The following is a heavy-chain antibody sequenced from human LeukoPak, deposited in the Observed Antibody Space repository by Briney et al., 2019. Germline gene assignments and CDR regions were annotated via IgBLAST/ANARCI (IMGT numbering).Heavy chain of an antibody. CDR2: IYSGGST. V-gene: IGHV3-53*01. CDR3: ARAGSSWYVYYYGMDV. J-gene: IGHJ6*02. Sequence: GGSLRLSCAASGFTFSNYAMSWVRQAPGEGLEWVSVIYSGGSTYYADSVKGRFTISRDNSKNTLYLQMNSLRAEDTAVYYCARAGSSWYVYYYGMDVWGQGTTVTVSS. CDR1: GFTFSNYA. D-gene: IGHD6-13*01.